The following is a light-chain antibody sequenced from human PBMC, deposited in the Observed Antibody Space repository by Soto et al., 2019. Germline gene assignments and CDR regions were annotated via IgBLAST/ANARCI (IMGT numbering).Light chain of an antibody. CDR3: PRRSDWPPGAT. J-gene: IGKJ4*01. CDR1: QSVSSS. CDR2: DAS. Sequence: EIVLTQSPATLSLSPRERATLFCRASQSVSSSLAWYQQKPGQAPRLLIYDASNRATGIPARFSGGGSGTAVTLTLSSLEPEDSALYYCPRRSDWPPGATFGGGTKVEIK. V-gene: IGKV3-11*01.